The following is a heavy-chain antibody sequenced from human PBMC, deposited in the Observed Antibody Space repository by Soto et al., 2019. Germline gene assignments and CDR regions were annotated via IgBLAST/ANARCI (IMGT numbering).Heavy chain of an antibody. V-gene: IGHV1-46*03. D-gene: IGHD3-16*01. J-gene: IGHJ5*02. CDR1: GYSFISHY. Sequence: ASVKVSCKAFGYSFISHYMHWVRQAPGQGLEWMGTIHPAGINTAYAQKFQGRVTMTTDTSTSTVYMELTSLTSEDTAVYYCARDTSWKDLVWGFDPWGQGTLVTVSS. CDR3: ARDTSWKDLVWGFDP. CDR2: IHPAGINT.